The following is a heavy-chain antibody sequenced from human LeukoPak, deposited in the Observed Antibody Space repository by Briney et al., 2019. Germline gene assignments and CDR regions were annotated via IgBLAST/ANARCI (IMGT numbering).Heavy chain of an antibody. CDR3: ARGEYMVDY. D-gene: IGHD2/OR15-2a*01. Sequence: PSETLSLTCTVSGGSISSGGYYWSWIRQPAGKGLEWIGRIYTSGSTNYNPSLKSRVTMSVDASKNQFSLKLSSVTAADTAVYYCARGEYMVDYWGQGTLVTVSS. J-gene: IGHJ4*02. V-gene: IGHV4-61*02. CDR2: IYTSGST. CDR1: GGSISSGGYY.